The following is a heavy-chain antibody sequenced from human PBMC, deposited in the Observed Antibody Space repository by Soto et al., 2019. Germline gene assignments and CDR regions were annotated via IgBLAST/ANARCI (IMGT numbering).Heavy chain of an antibody. CDR1: GDSISGYY. J-gene: IGHJ4*02. V-gene: IGHV4-59*08. D-gene: IGHD6-19*01. CDR3: AGHAIAVAGTGYFDF. Sequence: SETLSLTCTVSGDSISGYYWTWIRQPPGKGLEWIGYIYSSGSTNFNPSLKSRVTISVDTSESHFSLKLSSVTAADTAIYYCAGHAIAVAGTGYFDFWGQGALVTVSS. CDR2: IYSSGST.